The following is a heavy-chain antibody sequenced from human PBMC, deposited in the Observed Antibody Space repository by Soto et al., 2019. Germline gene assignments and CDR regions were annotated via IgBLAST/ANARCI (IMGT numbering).Heavy chain of an antibody. J-gene: IGHJ4*02. D-gene: IGHD5-18*01. CDR2: INSNGSST. Sequence: GXSLRLSCGASGFTFSSYCMHWVRRAPGKGLGWVSRINSNGSSTTYADSVKGRFTISRDNAKNTLYPQMNSLRAEDTSVYYVAGGYRRLDYWGQGTLVTVSS. V-gene: IGHV3-74*01. CDR1: GFTFSSYC. CDR3: AGGYRRLDY.